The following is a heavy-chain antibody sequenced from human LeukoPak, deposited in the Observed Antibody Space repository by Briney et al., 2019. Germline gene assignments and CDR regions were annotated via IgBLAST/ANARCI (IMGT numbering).Heavy chain of an antibody. D-gene: IGHD3-3*01. V-gene: IGHV4-34*01. CDR3: ARHDSWSGYYNH. CDR2: INHSGST. Sequence: PSETLSLTCAVYGGSLSGYYWSWIRQPPGKGLEWIGEINHSGSTNYNPSLKSRVTISVDTSKNQFSLKLSSVTAADTAVYYCARHDSWSGYYNHWGQGTLVTVSS. J-gene: IGHJ5*02. CDR1: GGSLSGYY.